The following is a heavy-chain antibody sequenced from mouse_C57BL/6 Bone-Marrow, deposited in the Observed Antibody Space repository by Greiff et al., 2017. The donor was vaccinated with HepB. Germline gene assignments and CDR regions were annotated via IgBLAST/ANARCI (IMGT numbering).Heavy chain of an antibody. CDR2: ISDGGSYT. D-gene: IGHD1-1*01. CDR3: ARDRALYGSKGYWYFDV. CDR1: GFTFSSYA. Sequence: DVKLVESGGGLVKPGGSLKLSCAASGFTFSSYAMSWVRQTPEKRLEWVATISDGGSYTYYPDNVKGRFTISRDNAKNNLYLQMSHLKSEDTAMYYCARDRALYGSKGYWYFDVWGTGTTVTVSS. V-gene: IGHV5-4*01. J-gene: IGHJ1*03.